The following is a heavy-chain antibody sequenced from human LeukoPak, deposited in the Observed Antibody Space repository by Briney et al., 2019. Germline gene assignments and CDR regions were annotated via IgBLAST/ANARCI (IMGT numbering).Heavy chain of an antibody. D-gene: IGHD6-13*01. Sequence: ASVKVSCKASGYTFTSYGISWVRQAPGQGLEWMGRISAYNGNTNYAQKLQGRVTMTTDTSTSTAYMELRSLRSDDTAVYYCAKSYRSSPDVIDALHVWGQGTMVTVSS. J-gene: IGHJ3*01. CDR3: AKSYRSSPDVIDALHV. CDR1: GYTFTSYG. V-gene: IGHV1-18*01. CDR2: ISAYNGNT.